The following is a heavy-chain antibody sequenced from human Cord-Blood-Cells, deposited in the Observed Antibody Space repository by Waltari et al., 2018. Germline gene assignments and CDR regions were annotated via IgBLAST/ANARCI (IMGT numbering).Heavy chain of an antibody. J-gene: IGHJ4*02. V-gene: IGHV1-18*01. CDR1: GYTFTSYG. Sequence: QVQLVQSGAEVKKPGASVKVSCKASGYTFTSYGISWVRQAPGQGLEWMGWISAYNGNTNYAQKLQGRVTMTTDTSTSTAYMELRSLRSDDTAVYYCASEVGGYYYDSSGYFDYWGQGTLVTVSS. CDR2: ISAYNGNT. CDR3: ASEVGGYYYDSSGYFDY. D-gene: IGHD3-22*01.